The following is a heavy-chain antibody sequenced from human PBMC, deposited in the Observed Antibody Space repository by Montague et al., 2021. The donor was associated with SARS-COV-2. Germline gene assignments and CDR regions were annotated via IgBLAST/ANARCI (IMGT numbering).Heavy chain of an antibody. Sequence: TLSLTCTVSGGSISSGGYYWSWISQPPGTGLEWIGYTYYSGGTYCNPSLKSRVNISVDTSKNQFSLKLSSVTAADTAVYYCASTYGGNLGYYYYYMDVSGQRSTVPV. V-gene: IGHV4-31*03. CDR3: ASTYGGNLGYYYYYMDV. CDR2: TYYSGGT. J-gene: IGHJ6*03. CDR1: GGSISSGGYY. D-gene: IGHD4-23*01.